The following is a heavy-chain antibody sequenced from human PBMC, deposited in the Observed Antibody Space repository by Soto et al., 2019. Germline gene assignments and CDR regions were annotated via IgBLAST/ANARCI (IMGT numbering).Heavy chain of an antibody. CDR1: GYTFTTHG. V-gene: IGHV1-18*01. D-gene: IGHD2-15*01. J-gene: IGHJ6*02. CDR3: EREGVNLNCRGSICYIPVGGMDG. CDR2: ISGYNGHT. Sequence: QVQLVQSGGEVKKPGASVKVSCKASGYTFTTHGLSWVRQAPGQGLEWLGWISGYNGHTNYAQKFQSRVTMTTDTSTSTAYVELSSLRSDDTAVYYWEREGVNLNCRGSICYIPVGGMDGWGQWNTVTVSS.